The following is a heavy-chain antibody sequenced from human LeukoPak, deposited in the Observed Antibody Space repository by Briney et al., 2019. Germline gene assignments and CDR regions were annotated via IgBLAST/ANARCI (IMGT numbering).Heavy chain of an antibody. D-gene: IGHD3-22*01. CDR3: ARGFRYYDSSGYSSRRFDP. CDR1: GGSISSGGYS. J-gene: IGHJ5*02. Sequence: SQTLSLTCAVSGGSISSGGYSWSWIRQPPGKGLEWIGYIYHSGSTYYNPSLKSRVTISVDRSKNQFSLKLSSVTAADTAVYYCARGFRYYDSSGYSSRRFDPWGQGTLVTVSS. V-gene: IGHV4-30-2*01. CDR2: IYHSGST.